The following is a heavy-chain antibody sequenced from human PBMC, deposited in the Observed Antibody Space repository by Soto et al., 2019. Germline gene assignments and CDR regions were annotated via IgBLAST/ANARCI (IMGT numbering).Heavy chain of an antibody. CDR2: IIPIFGTA. Sequence: SVKVSCKASGGTFSSYAISWVRQAPGQGLEWMGGIIPIFGTANYAQKFQGRVTITADKSTSTAYMELSSLRSEDTAVYYCERGARSNFIDYWGQGTLVTVSS. J-gene: IGHJ4*02. CDR3: ERGARSNFIDY. D-gene: IGHD4-4*01. V-gene: IGHV1-69*06. CDR1: GGTFSSYA.